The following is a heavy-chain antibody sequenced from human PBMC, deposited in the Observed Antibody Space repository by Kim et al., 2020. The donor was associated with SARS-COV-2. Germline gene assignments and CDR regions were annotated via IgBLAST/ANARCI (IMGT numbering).Heavy chain of an antibody. Sequence: SETLSLTCTVSGGSISSGGYYWSWIRQHPGKGLEWIGYIYYSGSTYYNPSLKGRVTISVDTSKNQFSLKLSSVTAADTAVYYCARAPITMIVVVQAFDIWGQGTMVTVSS. D-gene: IGHD3-22*01. CDR3: ARAPITMIVVVQAFDI. CDR2: IYYSGST. CDR1: GGSISSGGYY. J-gene: IGHJ3*02. V-gene: IGHV4-31*03.